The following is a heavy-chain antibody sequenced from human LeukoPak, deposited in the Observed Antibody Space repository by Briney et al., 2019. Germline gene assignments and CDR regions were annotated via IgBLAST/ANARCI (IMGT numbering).Heavy chain of an antibody. Sequence: WGSLRLSCAASGFTFSKYVMHWVRQAPGTGLEWVATISYYGSNKYYADSVEGRFTISRDNSKTTLYLQMNTLRAEETAVYYCATAPSGSGTFLDYWGQGTLVTVSS. CDR1: GFTFSKYV. CDR2: ISYYGSNK. V-gene: IGHV3-30*03. D-gene: IGHD3-10*01. CDR3: ATAPSGSGTFLDY. J-gene: IGHJ4*02.